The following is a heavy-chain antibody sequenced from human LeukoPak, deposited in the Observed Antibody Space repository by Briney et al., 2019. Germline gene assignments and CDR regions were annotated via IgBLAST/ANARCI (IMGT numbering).Heavy chain of an antibody. Sequence: GGSLRLSCAASGFTFSSYSMNWGRQAPGEGLELVSSISSSSSYIYYADSVTGRFNITRDNAKNSLYLQMNSLRAEDTAVYYCAKGGGAEFSSGNPLDYWGKGTLLRVSS. V-gene: IGHV3-21*04. J-gene: IGHJ4*02. CDR1: GFTFSSYS. CDR3: AKGGGAEFSSGNPLDY. CDR2: ISSSSSYI. D-gene: IGHD3-3*01.